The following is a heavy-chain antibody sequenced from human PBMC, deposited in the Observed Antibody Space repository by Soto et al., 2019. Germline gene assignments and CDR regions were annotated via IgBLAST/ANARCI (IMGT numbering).Heavy chain of an antibody. D-gene: IGHD3-16*01. CDR2: ISGSGGST. V-gene: IGHV3-23*01. CDR3: AKGLGEWSIPLLFFDY. CDR1: GFTFSSYA. Sequence: EVQLLESGGGLVQPGGSLRLSCAASGFTFSSYAMSWVRQAPGKGLEWVSAISGSGGSTYYADSVKGRFTISRDNSKNTLYLQMNRLRAEDTAVYYCAKGLGEWSIPLLFFDYWGQGTLVTVSS. J-gene: IGHJ4*02.